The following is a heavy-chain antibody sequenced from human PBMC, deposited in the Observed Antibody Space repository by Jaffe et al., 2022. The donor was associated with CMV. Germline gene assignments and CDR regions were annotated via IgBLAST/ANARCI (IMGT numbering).Heavy chain of an antibody. CDR2: ISGSGGST. Sequence: EVQLVESGGGLVQPGGSLRLSCAASGFTFSSYAMSWVRQAPGKGLEWVSAISGSGGSTYYADSVKGRFTISRDNSKNTLYLQMNSLRAEDTAVYYCAKKPILFGGVIVTYFDYWGQGTLVTVSS. D-gene: IGHD3-16*02. CDR3: AKKPILFGGVIVTYFDY. J-gene: IGHJ4*02. V-gene: IGHV3-23*04. CDR1: GFTFSSYA.